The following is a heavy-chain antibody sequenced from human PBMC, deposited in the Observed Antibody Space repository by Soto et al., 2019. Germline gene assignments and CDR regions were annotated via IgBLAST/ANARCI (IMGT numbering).Heavy chain of an antibody. Sequence: SETLSLTCTASGGSISSGGYYWSWIRQHPGKGLEWIGYIYYSGSTYYNPSLKSRVTISVDTSKNQFSLKLSSVTAADTAVYYCARDGYGDYVFDYWGQGTLVTVSS. CDR3: ARDGYGDYVFDY. V-gene: IGHV4-31*03. CDR1: GGSISSGGYY. D-gene: IGHD4-17*01. CDR2: IYYSGST. J-gene: IGHJ4*02.